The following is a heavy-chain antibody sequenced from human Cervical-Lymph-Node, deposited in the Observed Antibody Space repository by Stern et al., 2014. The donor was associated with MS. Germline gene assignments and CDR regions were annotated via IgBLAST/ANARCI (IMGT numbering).Heavy chain of an antibody. Sequence: EVQLEESGPEVKRPGESLKISCQASGYTFTSYWIGWVRQMPGKGLEWIAIIFPGGSDIRYSPSFQGQVNISADKSSSTAYLQWNNLKASDTAIYYCARQRYFDYWGQGTLVTVSS. V-gene: IGHV5-51*01. CDR2: IFPGGSDI. J-gene: IGHJ4*02. CDR3: ARQRYFDY. CDR1: GYTFTSYW.